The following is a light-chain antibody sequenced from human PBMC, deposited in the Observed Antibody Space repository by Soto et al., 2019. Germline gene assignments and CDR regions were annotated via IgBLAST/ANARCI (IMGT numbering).Light chain of an antibody. CDR2: DVS. CDR3: SSYTSSSTYV. V-gene: IGLV2-14*03. J-gene: IGLJ1*01. Sequence: QSALTQPASVSGSPGQSITISCTGTGSDVGGYNYVSWYQHHPGKAPKLKIYDVSNRPSGVSNRFSGSKSGNTASLTISGLQAEDEADYYCSSYTSSSTYVFGTGTKLTVL. CDR1: GSDVGGYNY.